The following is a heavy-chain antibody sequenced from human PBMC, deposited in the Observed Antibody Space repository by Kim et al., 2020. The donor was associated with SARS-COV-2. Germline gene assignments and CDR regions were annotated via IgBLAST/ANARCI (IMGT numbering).Heavy chain of an antibody. J-gene: IGHJ4*02. D-gene: IGHD2-2*01. V-gene: IGHV3-30*07. CDR3: AREGIGVVPAIDY. Sequence: ADSLRGRITITRDKSKNTLYLQMNSLRAEDTAGYYCAREGIGVVPAIDYWGQGTLVTVSS.